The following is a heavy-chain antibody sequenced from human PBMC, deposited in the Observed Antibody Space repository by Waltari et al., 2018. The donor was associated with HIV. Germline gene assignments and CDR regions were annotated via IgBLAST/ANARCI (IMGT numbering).Heavy chain of an antibody. D-gene: IGHD2-15*01. Sequence: EVQLVESGGGLVQPGGSLRLSCAAYGFTFSSYRMNWVRQAPGKGLECVSYIDSTSNTIYYAVLVKGRFTFSRDNAKNSLSLQMNSLRAEDTAVYFCAKEVVALPHYYYYGLDVWGQGTTVTVSS. CDR1: GFTFSSYR. V-gene: IGHV3-48*04. J-gene: IGHJ6*02. CDR2: IDSTSNTI. CDR3: AKEVVALPHYYYYGLDV.